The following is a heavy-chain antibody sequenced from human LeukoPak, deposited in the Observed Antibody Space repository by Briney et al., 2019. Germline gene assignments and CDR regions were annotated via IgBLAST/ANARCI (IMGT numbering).Heavy chain of an antibody. CDR2: IYYSGST. Sequence: SQTLSLTCTVSGGSISSSSYYWGWIRQPPGKGLEWIGSIYYSGSTYYNPSLKSRVTISVDTSKNQFSLKLSSVTAADTAVYYCARHVNWFDPWGQGTLVTVSS. V-gene: IGHV4-39*01. CDR3: ARHVNWFDP. J-gene: IGHJ5*02. CDR1: GGSISSSSYY.